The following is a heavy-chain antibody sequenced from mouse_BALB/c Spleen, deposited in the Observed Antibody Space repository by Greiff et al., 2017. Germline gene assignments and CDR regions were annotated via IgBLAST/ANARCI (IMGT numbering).Heavy chain of an antibody. CDR1: GFNIKDTY. CDR2: IDPANGNT. J-gene: IGHJ4*01. D-gene: IGHD1-1*01. Sequence: EVQLQQSGAELVKPGASVKLSCTASGFNIKDTYMHWVKQRPEQGLEWIGRIDPANGNTKYDPKFQGKATITADTSSNTAYLQLSSLTSEDTAVYYCARLVTSGQGDYWGQGTSVTVSS. CDR3: ARLVTSGQGDY. V-gene: IGHV14-3*02.